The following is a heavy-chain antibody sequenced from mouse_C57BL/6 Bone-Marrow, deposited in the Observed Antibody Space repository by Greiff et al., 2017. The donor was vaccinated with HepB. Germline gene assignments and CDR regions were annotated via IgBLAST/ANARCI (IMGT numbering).Heavy chain of an antibody. J-gene: IGHJ3*01. CDR3: ARWGDGYWAWFAY. CDR2: INPYNGGT. V-gene: IGHV1-19*01. D-gene: IGHD2-3*01. CDR1: GYTFTDYY. Sequence: VHVKQSGPVLVKPGASVKMSCKASGYTFTDYYMNWVKQSHGKSLEWIGVINPYNGGTSYNQKFKGKATLTVDKSSSTAYMELNSLTSEDSAVYYCARWGDGYWAWFAYWGQGTLVTVSA.